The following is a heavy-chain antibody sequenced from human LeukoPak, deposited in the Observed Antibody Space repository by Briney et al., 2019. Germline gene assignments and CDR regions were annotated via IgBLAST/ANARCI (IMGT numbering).Heavy chain of an antibody. CDR3: ARVASYGSGNYLHFDS. CDR1: GFTFSNYE. V-gene: IGHV3-48*03. J-gene: IGHJ4*02. CDR2: ISTGGGTV. Sequence: PGGSLRLSCAVSGFTFSNYEMNWVRQAPGKGLVWVSYISTGGGTVYYADSVKGRFTISRDNAKNSLFLQMNSLRAEDTAVYYCARVASYGSGNYLHFDSWGQGTLVTVSS. D-gene: IGHD3-10*01.